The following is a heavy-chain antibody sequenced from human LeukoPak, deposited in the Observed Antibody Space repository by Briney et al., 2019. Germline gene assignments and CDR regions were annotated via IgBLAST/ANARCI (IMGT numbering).Heavy chain of an antibody. V-gene: IGHV4-34*01. Sequence: SETLSLTCAVYGGSFSDYYWTWIRQPPGKRLEWIGEINHSGSTNYNPSLKSRVTISVDTSKNQFSLRLSSVTAADTAVYYCARESPPLDWGQGTLVTVSS. J-gene: IGHJ4*02. CDR2: INHSGST. CDR1: GGSFSDYY. CDR3: ARESPPLD.